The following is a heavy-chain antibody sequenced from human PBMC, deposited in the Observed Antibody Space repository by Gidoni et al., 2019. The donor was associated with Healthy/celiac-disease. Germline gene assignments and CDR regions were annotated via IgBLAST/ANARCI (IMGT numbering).Heavy chain of an antibody. CDR3: AKDFVVVVAAGGV. J-gene: IGHJ4*02. CDR2: ISYDGSNK. D-gene: IGHD2-15*01. Sequence: QVQLVESGGGVVQPGRSLRLSCAASGFTFSSYGMHWVRQAPGKGLEWVAVISYDGSNKYYADSVKGRFTSSRDNSKNTLYLQMNSLRAEDTAVYYCAKDFVVVVAAGGVWGQGTLVTVSS. V-gene: IGHV3-30*18. CDR1: GFTFSSYG.